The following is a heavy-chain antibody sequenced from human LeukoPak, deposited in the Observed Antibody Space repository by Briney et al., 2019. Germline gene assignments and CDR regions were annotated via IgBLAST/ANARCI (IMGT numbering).Heavy chain of an antibody. J-gene: IGHJ4*02. CDR1: GFTFSSNV. D-gene: IGHD1-14*01. V-gene: IGHV3-23*01. Sequence: GGSLRLSCVASGFTFSSNVMIWVRQAPGKGLEWVSSIPSSGGSTYYADSVKGRFTISGDNSKNSLYLQMNSLRAEDTAVYYCAKDPGEANNRPDYWGQGTLVTVSS. CDR3: AKDPGEANNRPDY. CDR2: IPSSGGST.